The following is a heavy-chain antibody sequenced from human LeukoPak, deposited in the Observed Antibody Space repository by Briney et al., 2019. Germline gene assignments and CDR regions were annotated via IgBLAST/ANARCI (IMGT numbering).Heavy chain of an antibody. V-gene: IGHV1-69*13. J-gene: IGHJ4*02. D-gene: IGHD3-22*01. CDR1: GGTFSSYA. CDR2: IISIFGTA. Sequence: SVKVSCKASGGTFSSYAISWVRQAPGQGLEWMGGIISIFGTANYAQKFQGRVTITADESTSTAYMELSSLRSEDTAVYYCARGRLYYDSSGYYSTLGYWGQGTLVTVSS. CDR3: ARGRLYYDSSGYYSTLGY.